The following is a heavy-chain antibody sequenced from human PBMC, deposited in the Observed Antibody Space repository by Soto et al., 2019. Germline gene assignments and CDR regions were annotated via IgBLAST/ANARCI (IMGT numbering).Heavy chain of an antibody. V-gene: IGHV1-8*01. D-gene: IGHD3-16*01. CDR2: MNAKRGDT. Sequence: QAHLEQSGAEVKRPGASVKVSCKASGYTFSDFDINWLRQASGQGPEWMGWMNAKRGDTFFAQRFQGKFNMTGDTSLSTAYMEVGSLTSDDTAMYYCARGNPFNYAGFDVWGQGTTVAVSS. CDR3: ARGNPFNYAGFDV. J-gene: IGHJ6*02. CDR1: GYTFSDFD.